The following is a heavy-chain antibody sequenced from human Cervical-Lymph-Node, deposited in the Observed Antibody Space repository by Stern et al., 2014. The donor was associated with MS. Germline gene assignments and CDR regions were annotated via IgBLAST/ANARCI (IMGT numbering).Heavy chain of an antibody. V-gene: IGHV4-39*01. J-gene: IGHJ4*02. CDR3: ATYAYYTSSSDFHY. CDR1: GGSISSSTSY. Sequence: VQLVESGPGLVKPSETLSLTCTVSGGSISSSTSYWGWIRQPPGKGLEWIGSGHYRGATYYNPCLKSRVTISVDTPKSQFSLKLYSVTAADTALYFCATYAYYTSSSDFHYWGQGTLVTVSS. CDR2: GHYRGAT. D-gene: IGHD3-3*01.